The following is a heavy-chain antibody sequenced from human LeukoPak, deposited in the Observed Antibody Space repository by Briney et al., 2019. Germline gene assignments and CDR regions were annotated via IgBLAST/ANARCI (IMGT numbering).Heavy chain of an antibody. J-gene: IGHJ4*02. CDR2: INTDGTTI. CDR3: ATAGNYRFDY. D-gene: IGHD5-24*01. CDR1: GFTFSGSW. V-gene: IGHV3-74*01. Sequence: PGGSLRLSCAASGFTFSGSWMHWVRQAPGQGLVWVSRINTDGTTINYADSVKGRFTISRDNAKNTLYLQKHSLTAEDTAVYYCATAGNYRFDYWGQGILVTVSS.